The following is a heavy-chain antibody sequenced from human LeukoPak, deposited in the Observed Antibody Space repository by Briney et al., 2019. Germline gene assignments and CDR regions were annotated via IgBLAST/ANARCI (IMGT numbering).Heavy chain of an antibody. Sequence: GGSLRLSCAASGFTFSSFEMTWVRQAPGKGLEWVSYISPSGNIIHYADSVKGRFTISRDNAKSSLYLQMSSLRAEDTAVYYCATVAFGYAFDIWGQGTMVTVSP. CDR3: ATVAFGYAFDI. J-gene: IGHJ3*02. D-gene: IGHD3-10*01. V-gene: IGHV3-48*03. CDR1: GFTFSSFE. CDR2: ISPSGNII.